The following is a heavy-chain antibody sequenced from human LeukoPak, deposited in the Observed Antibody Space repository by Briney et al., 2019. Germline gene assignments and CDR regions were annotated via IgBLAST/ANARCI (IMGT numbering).Heavy chain of an antibody. CDR3: ASTVDCGVLRWFDP. CDR1: GGSISSSAYY. Sequence: SETLSLTCTVSGGSISSSAYYWGWIRQPPGKGLEWIASIYHSGSSYYNPSLKSRVTISVDTSNNHFSLKLSSVTAADTAVYYCASTVDCGVLRWFDPWGQGTLVTVSS. D-gene: IGHD4-17*01. J-gene: IGHJ5*02. V-gene: IGHV4-39*02. CDR2: IYHSGSS.